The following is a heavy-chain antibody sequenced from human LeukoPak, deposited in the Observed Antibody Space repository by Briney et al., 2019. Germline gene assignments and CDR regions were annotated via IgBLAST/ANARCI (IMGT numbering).Heavy chain of an antibody. CDR1: GFTFSSYS. J-gene: IGHJ4*02. D-gene: IGHD2-15*01. CDR3: ATAAVAAMVY. Sequence: GGSLRLSCAASGFTFSSYSMNWVRQAPGKGLEWVSYISSSGSTIYYADSVKGRFTISRDNAKNSLYLQMNSLRAEDTAVYYCATAAVAAMVYWGQGTLVTVSS. V-gene: IGHV3-48*04. CDR2: ISSSGSTI.